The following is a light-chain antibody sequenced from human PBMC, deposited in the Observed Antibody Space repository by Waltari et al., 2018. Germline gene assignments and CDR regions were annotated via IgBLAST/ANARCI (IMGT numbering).Light chain of an antibody. CDR2: DNN. Sequence: QSVLTQPPSVSAAPGQTVAISCSGSSSNIGHNYVSWYQQLPGTAPKLLIYDNNKRPSGIPDRCAGAKSGTSGTLGITGLQTGDEADYYCGTWDSSLNGVIFGGGTKLTVL. J-gene: IGLJ2*01. CDR1: SSNIGHNY. CDR3: GTWDSSLNGVI. V-gene: IGLV1-51*01.